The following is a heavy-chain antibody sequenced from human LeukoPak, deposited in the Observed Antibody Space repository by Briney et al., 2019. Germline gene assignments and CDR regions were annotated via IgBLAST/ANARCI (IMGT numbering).Heavy chain of an antibody. V-gene: IGHV4-61*02. D-gene: IGHD5-12*01. CDR2: IYTSGST. CDR1: GGSISSGSYY. CDR3: ARGFGSGYDFPTYYSGMDV. Sequence: SETLSLTCTVSGGSISSGSYYWSWIRQPAGKGLEWIGRIYTSGSTNYNPSLKSRVTISVDTSKNQFSLKLSSVTAADTAVYYCARGFGSGYDFPTYYSGMDVWGQGTTVTVSS. J-gene: IGHJ6*02.